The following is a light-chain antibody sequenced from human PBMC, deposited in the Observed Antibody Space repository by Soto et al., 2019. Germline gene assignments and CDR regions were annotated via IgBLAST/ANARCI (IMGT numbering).Light chain of an antibody. J-gene: IGKJ1*01. V-gene: IGKV3-20*01. Sequence: EIVLTQSPATLSLSPGERATLSCRASQSVSSYYLAWYQQKPGQAPRLLIYAASSRATGIPDRFSGGGSGTDFTLTISRLKPEDFAVYYCQQCGSSPWTFGQGTKVDIK. CDR1: QSVSSYY. CDR2: AAS. CDR3: QQCGSSPWT.